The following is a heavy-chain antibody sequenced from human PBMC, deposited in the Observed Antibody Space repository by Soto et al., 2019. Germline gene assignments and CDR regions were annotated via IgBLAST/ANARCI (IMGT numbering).Heavy chain of an antibody. D-gene: IGHD3-9*01. CDR1: GYTFTNND. CDR2: MNPNSGNT. J-gene: IGHJ4*02. CDR3: ARGQSGYFAPY. V-gene: IGHV1-8*01. Sequence: ASVKVSCKASGYTFTNNDINWVRQATGQGLEWMGWMNPNSGNTGYAQKFQGRVTMTRNTSISTAYTELSSLRSEDTAVYYCARGQSGYFAPYWGQGTLVTVSS.